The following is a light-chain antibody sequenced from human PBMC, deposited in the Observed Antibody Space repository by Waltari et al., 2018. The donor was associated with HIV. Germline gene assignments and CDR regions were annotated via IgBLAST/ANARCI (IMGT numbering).Light chain of an antibody. CDR1: QSLLDSNGYNY. CDR3: IQALKHPRT. Sequence: DIVMTQSPLSLPVTPGEPASISCRSSQSLLDSNGYNYLDWYLQKPGQSPQLLIYSGSNRASGVPDRFSGSGSGTDFTLKISRVEAEDVGVYYCIQALKHPRTFGQGTKVEIK. V-gene: IGKV2-28*01. CDR2: SGS. J-gene: IGKJ1*01.